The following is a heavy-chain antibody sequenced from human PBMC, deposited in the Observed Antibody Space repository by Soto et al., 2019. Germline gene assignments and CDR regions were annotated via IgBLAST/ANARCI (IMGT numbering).Heavy chain of an antibody. D-gene: IGHD4-17*01. CDR1: GYTFTGYY. Sequence: ASVKVSCKASGYTFTGYYMHWVRQAPGQGLEWMGWINPNSGGTNYAQKFQGWVTMTRDTSISTAYMELSRLRSDDTAVYYCARDTEDRGDYYAFDIWGQGTMVTVSS. V-gene: IGHV1-2*04. CDR2: INPNSGGT. CDR3: ARDTEDRGDYYAFDI. J-gene: IGHJ3*02.